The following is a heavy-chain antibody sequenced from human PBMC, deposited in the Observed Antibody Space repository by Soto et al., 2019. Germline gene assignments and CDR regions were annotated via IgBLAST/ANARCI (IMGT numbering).Heavy chain of an antibody. CDR2: IYPGDSDT. D-gene: IGHD4-17*01. J-gene: IGHJ6*01. Sequence: LGESLKISCKGSGYSFTSYWIGWVRQMPGKGLEWMGIIYPGDSDTRYSPSFQGQVTISADKSISTAYLQWSSLKASDTAMYYCARATTVGYYYSYGMDVWGQGTTVTVCS. V-gene: IGHV5-51*01. CDR1: GYSFTSYW. CDR3: ARATTVGYYYSYGMDV.